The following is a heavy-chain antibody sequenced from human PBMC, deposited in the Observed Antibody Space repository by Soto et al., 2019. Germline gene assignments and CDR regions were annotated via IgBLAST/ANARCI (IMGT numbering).Heavy chain of an antibody. J-gene: IGHJ3*02. D-gene: IGHD4-17*01. CDR1: GFSLSTSGMR. Sequence: SGPTLVNPTQTLTLTCTFSGFSLSTSGMRVSWIRQPPGKALEWLARIDWDDDKFYSTSLKTRLTISKDTSKNQVVLTVTNMDPVDTATYYCARSYSYGDYSAFDIWGQGTMVT. CDR3: ARSYSYGDYSAFDI. CDR2: IDWDDDK. V-gene: IGHV2-70*04.